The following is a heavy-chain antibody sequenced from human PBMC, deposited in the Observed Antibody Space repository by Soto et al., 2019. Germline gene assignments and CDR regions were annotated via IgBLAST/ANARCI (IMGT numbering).Heavy chain of an antibody. D-gene: IGHD2-8*01. CDR1: GFTFSSYP. Sequence: GGSLRLSCATSGFTFSSYPIHWVRQAPGKGPVWVSRITEDGSGTTYADSVKGRFTVTRDNAKNTMYLQMSGLGAEGTAVYHCVRGTNGWRGMDYWGQGTLVTVSS. J-gene: IGHJ4*02. CDR3: VRGTNGWRGMDY. V-gene: IGHV3-74*01. CDR2: ITEDGSGT.